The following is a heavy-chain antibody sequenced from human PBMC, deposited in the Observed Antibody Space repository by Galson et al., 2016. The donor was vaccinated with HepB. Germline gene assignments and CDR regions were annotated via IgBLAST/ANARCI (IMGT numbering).Heavy chain of an antibody. V-gene: IGHV4-31*03. CDR2: IYYSGST. Sequence: TLSLTCTVSGGSFNSGGYYWSWIRQHPGKGLEWIGYIYYSGSTYYNPSLKSRVTIPVDTSKNQFSLKLSSVTAADTAVYYCAREIYYGSGSYMDVWGQGTTVTVSS. CDR1: GGSFNSGGYY. D-gene: IGHD3-10*01. CDR3: AREIYYGSGSYMDV. J-gene: IGHJ6*03.